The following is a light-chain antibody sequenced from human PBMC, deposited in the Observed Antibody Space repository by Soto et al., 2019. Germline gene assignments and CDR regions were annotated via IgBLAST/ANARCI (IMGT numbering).Light chain of an antibody. J-gene: IGKJ4*01. Sequence: LVMLQSPCTLSLSPGVRVPFSCRASQSVTTNLAWYQHKPGQSPRLLISDASTGASGIPPRFSGSGSGTEFTLTIDRLQSADFAVYYCQQYDRWPVTFGGGTKV. CDR1: QSVTTN. CDR2: DAS. CDR3: QQYDRWPVT. V-gene: IGKV3-15*01.